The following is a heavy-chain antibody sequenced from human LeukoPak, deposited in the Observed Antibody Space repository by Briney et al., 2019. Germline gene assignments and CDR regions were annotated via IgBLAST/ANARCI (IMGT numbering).Heavy chain of an antibody. D-gene: IGHD6-6*01. CDR2: IYYSGST. CDR1: GGSISSYY. Sequence: SETLSLTCTVSGGSISSYYWSWIRQPPGKGLEWIGYIYYSGSTNYNPSLKSRVTISVDTSKNQFSLKLSSVTAADTAVYYCARHQIGDSSSIDYWGQGTLVTVSS. J-gene: IGHJ4*02. V-gene: IGHV4-59*08. CDR3: ARHQIGDSSSIDY.